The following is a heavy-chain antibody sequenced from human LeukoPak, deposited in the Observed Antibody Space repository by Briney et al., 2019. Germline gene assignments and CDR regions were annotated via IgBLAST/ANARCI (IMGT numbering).Heavy chain of an antibody. CDR3: ARDGYCSGGSCYDFFDLDY. J-gene: IGHJ4*02. CDR1: GYTFTSYG. V-gene: IGHV1-18*01. CDR2: ISAYNGNT. D-gene: IGHD2-15*01. Sequence: ASVTVSCKALGYTFTSYGISGVRQAPGRGGEGMGWISAYNGNTNYAQKLQGRVTMTTDTSTSTAYMELRSLRSDDTAVYHCARDGYCSGGSCYDFFDLDYWGQGTLVTVSS.